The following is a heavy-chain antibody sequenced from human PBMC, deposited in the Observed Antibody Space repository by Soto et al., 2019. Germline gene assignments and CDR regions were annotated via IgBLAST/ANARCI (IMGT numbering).Heavy chain of an antibody. D-gene: IGHD3-9*01. Sequence: PGGSLRLSCAASGFTFSSYAMSWVRQAPGKGLEWVSAISGSGGSTYYADSVKGRFTISRDNSKNTLYLQMNSLRAEDTAVYYCAKDKDVVKGYDILTGYWSFAYYYYGMDVWGQGTTVTVSS. CDR2: ISGSGGST. J-gene: IGHJ6*02. CDR3: AKDKDVVKGYDILTGYWSFAYYYYGMDV. V-gene: IGHV3-23*01. CDR1: GFTFSSYA.